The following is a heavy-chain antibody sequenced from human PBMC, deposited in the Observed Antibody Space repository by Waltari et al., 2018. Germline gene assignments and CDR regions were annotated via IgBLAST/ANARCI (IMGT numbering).Heavy chain of an antibody. CDR1: GFPFSDHF. D-gene: IGHD1-26*01. CDR2: IKNRAHHYTT. V-gene: IGHV3-72*01. CDR3: AQYYVGF. Sequence: ELQLGESGGDLVQPGGSLRLSCAASGFPFSDHFMDWARQAPGKGLEWVGRIKNRAHHYTTEYAASVRGRFNISRDDSKNLLYLQMNSLTTMDTAVYYCAQYYVGFWGPGSVVTVSS. J-gene: IGHJ4*02.